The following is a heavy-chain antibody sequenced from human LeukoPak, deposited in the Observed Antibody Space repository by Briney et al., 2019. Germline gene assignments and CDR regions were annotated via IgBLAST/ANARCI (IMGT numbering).Heavy chain of an antibody. D-gene: IGHD6-13*01. CDR2: MSHSGST. Sequence: PSETLSLTCTVSGDSINSGYYGGWIRQPPGKGLEWIGSMSHSGSTYYNPSLKSRVTISVDTSKNQFSLKLSSVTAADTAVYYCARGVPYSSIGIWGQGTMVTVSS. CDR3: ARGVPYSSIGI. J-gene: IGHJ3*02. V-gene: IGHV4-38-2*02. CDR1: GDSINSGYY.